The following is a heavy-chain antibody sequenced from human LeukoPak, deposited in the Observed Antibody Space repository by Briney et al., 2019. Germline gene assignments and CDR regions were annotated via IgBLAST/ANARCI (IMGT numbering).Heavy chain of an antibody. CDR2: ISGSGGST. V-gene: IGHV3-23*01. D-gene: IGHD2-15*01. CDR1: GFSFSVAG. J-gene: IGHJ4*02. Sequence: GGSLRLSCAASGFSFSVAGMHWVRQAPGKGLEWVSAISGSGGSTYYADSVKGRFTISRDNSKNTLYLQMNSLRAEDTAVYYCAKEVDIVVVVAATGYLDYWGQGTLVTVSS. CDR3: AKEVDIVVVVAATGYLDY.